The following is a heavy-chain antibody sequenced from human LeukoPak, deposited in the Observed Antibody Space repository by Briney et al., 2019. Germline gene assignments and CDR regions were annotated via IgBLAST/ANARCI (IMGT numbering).Heavy chain of an antibody. Sequence: GGSLRLSCAASGFTVSSNYMSWVRQAPGKGLEWVSVLYSGGSTYYADSVKGRFTISRDNSKNTLYLQMNSLRAEDTAVYYCAGHTDYYDSSGIYWGQGTLVTVSS. J-gene: IGHJ4*02. CDR3: AGHTDYYDSSGIY. V-gene: IGHV3-53*01. CDR2: LYSGGST. D-gene: IGHD3-22*01. CDR1: GFTVSSNY.